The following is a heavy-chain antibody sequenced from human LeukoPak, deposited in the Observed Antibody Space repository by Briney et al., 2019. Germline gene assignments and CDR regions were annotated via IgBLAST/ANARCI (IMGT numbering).Heavy chain of an antibody. Sequence: GGSLRLSCAASGFTFSSYAMSWVRQAPGKGLEWVSAIGGSGGSTYYADSVKGRFTISRDNSKNTLYLQMNSLRAEDTAAYYCAREDIVVVPAAEDTYYYYGMDVWGQGTTVTVSS. CDR3: AREDIVVVPAAEDTYYYYGMDV. CDR1: GFTFSSYA. CDR2: IGGSGGST. V-gene: IGHV3-23*01. D-gene: IGHD2-2*01. J-gene: IGHJ6*02.